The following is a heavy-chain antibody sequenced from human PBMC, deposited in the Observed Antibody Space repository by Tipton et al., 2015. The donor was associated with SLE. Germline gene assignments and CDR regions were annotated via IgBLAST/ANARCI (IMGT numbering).Heavy chain of an antibody. V-gene: IGHV4-31*03. D-gene: IGHD3-22*01. CDR2: IFYSGNT. Sequence: TLSLTCTVSGDSISSGTYYWTWIRHHPGKGLEWIGYIFYSGNTYYSPSLKSRLNISVDTSKNRFSLNLSSVTAADTAVYYCAGDSSGSYYDRGGYYQLANRHFDLWGRGILVSVSS. J-gene: IGHJ4*02. CDR3: AGDSSGSYYDRGGYYQLANRHFDL. CDR1: GDSISSGTYY.